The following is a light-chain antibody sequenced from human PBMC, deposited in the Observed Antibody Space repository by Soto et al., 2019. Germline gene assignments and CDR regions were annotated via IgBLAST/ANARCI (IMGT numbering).Light chain of an antibody. J-gene: IGKJ2*01. CDR3: QQYNNWPRT. Sequence: EKVMTQSPATLSVSPGERATLSCRASQSIDRNLAWFQQRPGQAPRLLIYDASTRATGVPARFSGSGSGTEFTLTISSLQSEDFAVYFCQQYNNWPRTFGQGTRLEIK. V-gene: IGKV3-15*01. CDR2: DAS. CDR1: QSIDRN.